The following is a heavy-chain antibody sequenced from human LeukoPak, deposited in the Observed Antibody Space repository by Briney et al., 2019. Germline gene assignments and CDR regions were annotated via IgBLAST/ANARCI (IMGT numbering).Heavy chain of an antibody. CDR3: ARGLPPNYYYYMDV. J-gene: IGHJ6*03. V-gene: IGHV3-66*01. CDR2: IYSGGGT. CDR1: GFSVSNND. Sequence: PGGSLRLSCAASGFSVSNNDMSWVRQAPGKELEWVSVIYSGGGTYYADSVKGRFTISRDNSKNTLYLQMNSLRAEDTAVYYCARGLPPNYYYYMDVWGKGTTVTISS.